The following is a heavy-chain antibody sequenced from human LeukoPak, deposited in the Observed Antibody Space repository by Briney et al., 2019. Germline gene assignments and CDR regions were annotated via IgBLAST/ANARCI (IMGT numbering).Heavy chain of an antibody. CDR2: IYYSGST. V-gene: IGHV4-59*08. Sequence: SETLSLTCTVSGGSISSYYWSWIRQPPGKGLEWIGYIYYSGSTNYNPSLKSRVPISLHTSKNHFSLNLRSMQASDTAVYYCARAFCVGECFVLHIFFDSWGQGTLVTVSS. CDR3: ARAFCVGECFVLHIFFDS. J-gene: IGHJ4*02. D-gene: IGHD2-21*01. CDR1: GGSISSYY.